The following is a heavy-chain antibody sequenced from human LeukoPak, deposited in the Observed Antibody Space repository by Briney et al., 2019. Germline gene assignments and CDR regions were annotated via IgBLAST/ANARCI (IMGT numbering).Heavy chain of an antibody. CDR3: ARGYCSSTSCQYYFDY. Sequence: ASVKVPCKASGYTFTSYALHWVRQAPGQRVEWMGWINAGNGDTKYSQKFQGRVTITRDTSASTAYMELSSLRSEDTAVYHCARGYCSSTSCQYYFDYWGQGTLVTVSS. V-gene: IGHV1-3*01. J-gene: IGHJ4*02. CDR1: GYTFTSYA. CDR2: INAGNGDT. D-gene: IGHD2-2*01.